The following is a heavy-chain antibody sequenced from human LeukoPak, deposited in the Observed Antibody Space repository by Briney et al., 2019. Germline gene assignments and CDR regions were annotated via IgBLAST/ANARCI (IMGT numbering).Heavy chain of an antibody. Sequence: RASVKVSCKASGGTFNNYTISWVRQAPGQGLEWMGGIIPIFGTADYAQKFQGRVTITADESMSTAYMELSSLRSEDTAVYYCARDRAAAGLNNWFDPWGQGTRVTVSS. V-gene: IGHV1-69*13. CDR2: IIPIFGTA. J-gene: IGHJ5*02. CDR3: ARDRAAAGLNNWFDP. D-gene: IGHD6-13*01. CDR1: GGTFNNYT.